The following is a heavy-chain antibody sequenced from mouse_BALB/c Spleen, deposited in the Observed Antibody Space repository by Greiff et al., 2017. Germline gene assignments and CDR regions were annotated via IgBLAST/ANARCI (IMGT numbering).Heavy chain of an antibody. CDR1: GFTFSSYA. J-gene: IGHJ2*01. V-gene: IGHV5-6-5*01. CDR2: ISSGGST. CDR3: ARGRDGYYFDY. Sequence: EVKLVESGGGLVKPGGSLKLSCAASGFTFSSYAMSWVRQTPEKRLEWVASISSGGSTYYPDSVKGRFTISRDNARNILYLQMSSLRSEDTAMYYCARGRDGYYFDYWGQGTTLTVSS. D-gene: IGHD3-3*01.